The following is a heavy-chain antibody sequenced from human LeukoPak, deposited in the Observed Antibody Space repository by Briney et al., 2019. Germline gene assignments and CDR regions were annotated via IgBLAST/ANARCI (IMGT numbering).Heavy chain of an antibody. CDR2: IKDGGTTT. Sequence: GGSLRLSCAASGFTFSSYWIHCVRQVPGKGVVWVSRIKDGGTTTDYADSVKGRFTISSDDAKNTLYLQMNSLRAEDTAVYYCTTIRPGYWGQGTLVTVSP. V-gene: IGHV3-74*01. CDR3: TTIRPGY. CDR1: GFTFSSYW. D-gene: IGHD5-12*01. J-gene: IGHJ4*02.